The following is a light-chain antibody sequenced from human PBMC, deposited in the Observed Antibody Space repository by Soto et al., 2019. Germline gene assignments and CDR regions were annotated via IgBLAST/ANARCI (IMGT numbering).Light chain of an antibody. V-gene: IGLV1-44*01. CDR1: SSNIGSNA. Sequence: QSVLTQPPSTSGTPGQRVTISCSGSSSNIGSNAVTWYQQLPGTAPKLLIYDDNERPSGVPDRFSGSKSGTSASLAISGLQSEDEADYYCAAWDDSLNGFFVFGTGTKVTVL. CDR3: AAWDDSLNGFFV. CDR2: DDN. J-gene: IGLJ1*01.